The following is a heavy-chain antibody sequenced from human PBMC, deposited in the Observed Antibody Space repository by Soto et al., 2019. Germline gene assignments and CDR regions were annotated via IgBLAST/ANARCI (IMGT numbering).Heavy chain of an antibody. CDR3: ARDVDTSMSAPLHY. D-gene: IGHD5-18*01. V-gene: IGHV1-3*01. Sequence: QVQLVQSGAEVKKPGASVRVSCKASGYTFTAYAMDWVRQTPGQRLEWVGWINVGTGDTEYSQQIQGRVNITRDTSARTLYMELRRLRSEDTAVYYCARDVDTSMSAPLHYWGQGSLVTVSS. CDR1: GYTFTAYA. J-gene: IGHJ4*02. CDR2: INVGTGDT.